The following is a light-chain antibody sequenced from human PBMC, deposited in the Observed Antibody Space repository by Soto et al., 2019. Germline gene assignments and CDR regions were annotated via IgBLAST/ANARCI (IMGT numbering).Light chain of an antibody. J-gene: IGLJ1*01. Sequence: QSVLTQPASVSGSPGQSITISCTGTSSGVVNDLLVPWDQQQPGKAPKLMLYEVSKRPSGVPDRFSGSKSGNTASLTISGLQAADEADYYCSLYTSENAYVFGTGTKLTVL. CDR2: EVS. V-gene: IGLV2-14*02. CDR3: SLYTSENAYV. CDR1: SSGVVNDLL.